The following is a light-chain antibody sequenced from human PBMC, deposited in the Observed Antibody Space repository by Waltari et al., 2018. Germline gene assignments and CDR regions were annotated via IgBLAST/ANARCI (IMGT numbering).Light chain of an antibody. CDR1: PTISSH. J-gene: IGKJ2*01. V-gene: IGKV1-39*01. CDR3: QQTYITPPAN. Sequence: DIQMTQSPSSLSASVGDRVTITCRASPTISSHLNWYQQKPGRAPKLLIYGASNLRSGVTSRFSGSGTETEFALTINSLQPEDFASYYCQQTYITPPANFGQGTKLEIK. CDR2: GAS.